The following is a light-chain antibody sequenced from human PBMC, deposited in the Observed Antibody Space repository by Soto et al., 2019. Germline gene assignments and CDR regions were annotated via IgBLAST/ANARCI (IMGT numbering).Light chain of an antibody. V-gene: IGKV1-5*03. CDR1: QSISNW. CDR2: EAS. J-gene: IGKJ1*01. Sequence: DIQMTQSPATLSASAGVSVTITCRASQSISNWLAWYQLKPGKAPKLLIHEASNLQSGVPSTFSGSGSGTDFTLTITSLQPEDFATYYCQQYKSYWTFGQGTKVDIK. CDR3: QQYKSYWT.